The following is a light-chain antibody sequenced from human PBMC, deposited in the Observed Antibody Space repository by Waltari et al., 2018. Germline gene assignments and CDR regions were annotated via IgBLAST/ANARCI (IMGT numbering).Light chain of an antibody. V-gene: IGLV5-37*01. CDR3: MIWADTAQGV. CDR2: YYSDSDK. Sequence: QPVLTQPPSSSASPGESARLTCTLPSDINVRSYTIFWYQQRPGSPPRFLLYYYSDSDKAQGSGVPSRFSGSKDTSVNAGLLLISDLQSEDEADYYCMIWADTAQGVFGGGTKLTV. CDR1: SDINVRSYT. J-gene: IGLJ3*02.